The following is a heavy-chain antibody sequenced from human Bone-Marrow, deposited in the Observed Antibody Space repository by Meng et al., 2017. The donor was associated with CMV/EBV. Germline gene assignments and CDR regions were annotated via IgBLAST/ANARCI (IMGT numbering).Heavy chain of an antibody. Sequence: GESLKISCAASGFTFSSYAMHWVRQAPGKGLEWVAVISYDGSNKYYADSVKGRFTISRDNSKNTLYLQMNSLRAEDTAVYYCARAQEVVVPAAVDYWGQGTLVTVSS. CDR1: GFTFSSYA. CDR2: ISYDGSNK. CDR3: ARAQEVVVPAAVDY. V-gene: IGHV3-30-3*01. J-gene: IGHJ4*02. D-gene: IGHD2-2*01.